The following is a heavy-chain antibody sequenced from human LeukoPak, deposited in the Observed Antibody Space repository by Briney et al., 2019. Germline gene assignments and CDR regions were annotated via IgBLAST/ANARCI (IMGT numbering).Heavy chain of an antibody. CDR1: GFTFRQYA. D-gene: IGHD4-17*01. V-gene: IGHV3-33*01. CDR3: VRGLNDYGDYGHGY. CDR2: IWYDGSQT. Sequence: SGGSLRLSCEVSGFTFRQYAMHGVRQSPGKALEWVAVIWYDGSQTYYADSVKGRFTVSRDNSKDTVYLQMNSLGDEDTAVYYCVRGLNDYGDYGHGYWGQGTLVIVSS. J-gene: IGHJ4*02.